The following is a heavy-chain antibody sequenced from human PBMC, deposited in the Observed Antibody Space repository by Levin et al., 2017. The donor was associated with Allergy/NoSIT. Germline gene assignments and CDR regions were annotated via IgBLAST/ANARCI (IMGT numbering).Heavy chain of an antibody. CDR2: ISDTGIA. CDR1: GFTVRSNY. CDR3: ARRASGWYPRGAFDI. Sequence: PGGSLRLSCAASGFTVRSNYMSWVRQAQGKGLECVSVISDTGIANYADSVKGRFTISRDNSQNTLYLQMNSLRTEDTAMYYCARRASGWYPRGAFDIWGQGTMVTVSS. V-gene: IGHV3-53*01. D-gene: IGHD6-19*01. J-gene: IGHJ3*02.